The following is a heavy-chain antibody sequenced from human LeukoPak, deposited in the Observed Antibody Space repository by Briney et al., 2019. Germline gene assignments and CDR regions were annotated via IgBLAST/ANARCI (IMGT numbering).Heavy chain of an antibody. CDR3: ARVGGLQLAQTDDS. Sequence: GGSLRLSCAASGFRFSEYSMNWVRQAPGKGLEWVSSISSSSSYIYYADSMKGRFTISRDNAKNSLYLQMNSLRAEDTAVYYCARVGGLQLAQTDDSWGQGTLVTVSS. V-gene: IGHV3-21*01. D-gene: IGHD6-13*01. CDR2: ISSSSSYI. J-gene: IGHJ4*02. CDR1: GFRFSEYS.